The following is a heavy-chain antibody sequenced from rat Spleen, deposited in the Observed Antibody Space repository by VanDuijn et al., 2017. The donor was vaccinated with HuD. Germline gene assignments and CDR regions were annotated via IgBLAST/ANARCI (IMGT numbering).Heavy chain of an antibody. CDR3: ARSLGY. J-gene: IGHJ2*01. Sequence: QVQLKESGPGLVQPSQTLSLTCTVSGFSLTSYHVSWVRQPPGKGLEWMGGIWGDGSTNYNSALKSRLSISRDTSKSQVFLTMNSVQTEDTAMYFCARSLGYWGQGVMVTVSS. CDR1: GFSLTSYH. CDR2: IWGDGST. V-gene: IGHV2-13*01.